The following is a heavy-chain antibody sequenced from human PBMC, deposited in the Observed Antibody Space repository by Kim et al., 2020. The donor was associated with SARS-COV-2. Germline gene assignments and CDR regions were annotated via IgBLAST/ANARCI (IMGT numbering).Heavy chain of an antibody. V-gene: IGHV3-21*01. Sequence: GGSLRLSCAASGFTFSSYSMNWVRQAPGKGLEWVSSISSSSSYIYYADSVKGRFTISRDNAKNSLYMQMNSLRAEDTAVYYCASPPQSIAALGGMDVWGQGTTVTVSS. CDR3: ASPPQSIAALGGMDV. D-gene: IGHD6-6*01. J-gene: IGHJ6*02. CDR1: GFTFSSYS. CDR2: ISSSSSYI.